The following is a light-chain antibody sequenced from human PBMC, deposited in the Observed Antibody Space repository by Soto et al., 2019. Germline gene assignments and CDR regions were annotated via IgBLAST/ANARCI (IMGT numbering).Light chain of an antibody. CDR3: QQNDRSPWT. V-gene: IGKV3-20*01. Sequence: EIVLTQFPDTLSLSPGERATLSCRATQSISSSYLAWFQQKPGQAPRLLIYGASRRATGIPDRFSVSGSGTDFTLTISRLEPEDFAVYYCQQNDRSPWTFGQGTKVEIK. CDR1: QSISSSY. CDR2: GAS. J-gene: IGKJ1*01.